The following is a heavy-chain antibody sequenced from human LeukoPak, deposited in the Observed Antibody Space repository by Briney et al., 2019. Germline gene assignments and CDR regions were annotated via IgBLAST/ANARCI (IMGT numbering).Heavy chain of an antibody. D-gene: IGHD1-26*01. V-gene: IGHV3-30-3*01. CDR1: GFTFSSYA. Sequence: QPGGSLRLSCAASGFTFSSYAMSWVRQAPGKGLEWVAVISYDGSNKYYADSVKGRFTISRDNSKNTLYLQMNSLRAEDTAVYYCATPLGESYGAFDIWGQGTMVTVSS. J-gene: IGHJ3*02. CDR3: ATPLGESYGAFDI. CDR2: ISYDGSNK.